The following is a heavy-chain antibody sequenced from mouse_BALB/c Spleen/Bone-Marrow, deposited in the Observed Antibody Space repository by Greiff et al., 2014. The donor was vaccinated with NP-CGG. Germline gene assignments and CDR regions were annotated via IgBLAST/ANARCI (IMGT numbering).Heavy chain of an antibody. CDR1: GYTFINYF. Sequence: VQLVESGAELVKPGASVKLSCRVSGYTFINYFVYWVKQRPGQGLEWIGEINPSNDTPNFNEKFKSKATLTVDKSSSTAYMQLSSLTSEDSAVYYCTRSGYYGYGWYFDVWGAGTTVTVSS. V-gene: IGHV1S81*02. J-gene: IGHJ1*01. CDR2: INPSNDTP. D-gene: IGHD1-2*01. CDR3: TRSGYYGYGWYFDV.